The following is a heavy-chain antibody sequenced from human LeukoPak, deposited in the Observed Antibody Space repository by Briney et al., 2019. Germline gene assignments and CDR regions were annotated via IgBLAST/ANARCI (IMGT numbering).Heavy chain of an antibody. Sequence: SETLSLTYAVYGGSFSGYYWSWIRQPPGKGLEWIGEINHSGSTNYNPSLKNRVTISVDTSKNQFSLKLSSVTAADTAVYYCASKGGYDSGALDYWGQGTLVTVSS. CDR3: ASKGGYDSGALDY. D-gene: IGHD5-12*01. V-gene: IGHV4-34*01. J-gene: IGHJ4*02. CDR1: GGSFSGYY. CDR2: INHSGST.